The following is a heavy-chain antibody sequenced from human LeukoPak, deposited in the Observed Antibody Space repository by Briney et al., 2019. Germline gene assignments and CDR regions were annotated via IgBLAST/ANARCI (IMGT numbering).Heavy chain of an antibody. J-gene: IGHJ4*02. CDR3: ARDRSSGVIKRSLDY. D-gene: IGHD3-22*01. CDR1: GFTFSSYW. CDR2: IREDGNEK. V-gene: IGHV3-7*01. Sequence: GGSLRLSCAASGFTFSSYWMSWVRQAPGKGLEWVANIREDGNEKYYADSVKGQFTISRDNAKNSLFLQMDSLRAEDTAVYYCARDRSSGVIKRSLDYWGQGTLVTVSS.